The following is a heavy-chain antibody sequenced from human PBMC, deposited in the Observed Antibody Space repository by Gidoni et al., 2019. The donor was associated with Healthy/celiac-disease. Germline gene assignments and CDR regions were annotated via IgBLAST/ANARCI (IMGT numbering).Heavy chain of an antibody. CDR1: GGSISSGVYY. D-gene: IGHD2-8*01. Sequence: QVQLQESGTGLVKPSQTLSLPCTVSGGSISSGVYYWSWIRQHPGKGLEWIGYIYYSGSTYYNPSLKSRVTISVDTSKNQFSLKLSSVTAADTAVYYCARDRRRMATRDRWFDPWGQGTLVTVSS. V-gene: IGHV4-31*03. CDR2: IYYSGST. CDR3: ARDRRRMATRDRWFDP. J-gene: IGHJ5*02.